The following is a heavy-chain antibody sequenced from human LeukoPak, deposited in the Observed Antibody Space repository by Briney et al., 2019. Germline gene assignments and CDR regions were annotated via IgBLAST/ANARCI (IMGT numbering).Heavy chain of an antibody. V-gene: IGHV1-8*01. D-gene: IGHD3-3*01. CDR1: GYTFTSYD. CDR2: MNPNSGNT. Sequence: ASVKVSCKASGYTFTSYDINWVRQATGQGLEWMGWMNPNSGNTGYAQKFQGRVTMTRNTSISTAYMELGSLRSEDTAVYYCARVIRDSGTAYDFWSGYYRPLAFDYWGQGTLVTVSS. J-gene: IGHJ4*02. CDR3: ARVIRDSGTAYDFWSGYYRPLAFDY.